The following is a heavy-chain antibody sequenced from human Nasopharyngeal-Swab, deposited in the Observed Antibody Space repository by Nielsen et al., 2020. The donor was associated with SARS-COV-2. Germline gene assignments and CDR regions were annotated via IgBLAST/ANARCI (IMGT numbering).Heavy chain of an antibody. CDR2: INPNSGGT. CDR3: ARDQTISSNAFDI. V-gene: IGHV1-2*02. CDR1: GYTFTGYY. D-gene: IGHD2-2*01. J-gene: IGHJ3*02. Sequence: ASVKVSCKASGYTFTGYYMHWVRQAPGQGLEWMGWINPNSGGTNYAQKFQGRVTMTRDTSISTAYMELSRLRSDATAVHYCARDQTISSNAFDIWGQGTMVTVSS.